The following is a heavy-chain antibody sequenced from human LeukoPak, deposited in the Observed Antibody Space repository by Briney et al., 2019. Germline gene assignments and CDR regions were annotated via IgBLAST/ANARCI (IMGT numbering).Heavy chain of an antibody. Sequence: SETLSLTCAVYGGSFSGYYWSWIRQPPGEGLEWIGYVYYSGTTDYNPSLKSRVTISIDTSKNQLSLKLTSVTAADTAVYYCARDTSIYGMDVWGQGTTVTVSS. CDR3: ARDTSIYGMDV. D-gene: IGHD2/OR15-2a*01. CDR1: GGSFSGYY. V-gene: IGHV4-34*11. J-gene: IGHJ6*02. CDR2: VYYSGTT.